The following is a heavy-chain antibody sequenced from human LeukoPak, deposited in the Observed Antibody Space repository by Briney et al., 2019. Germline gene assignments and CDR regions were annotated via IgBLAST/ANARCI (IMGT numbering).Heavy chain of an antibody. D-gene: IGHD3/OR15-3a*01. J-gene: IGHJ4*02. CDR3: ARQTGSGLFILP. Sequence: RSSETLSLTCTVSGGSISTSNYYWGWIRQPPGKGLQWIGCIYYSGSTYYNPSLKSRVTISVDTSKNQFPLKLNSVTAADTAVYYCARQTGSGLFILPGGQGTLVTVSS. CDR1: GGSISTSNYY. CDR2: IYYSGST. V-gene: IGHV4-39*01.